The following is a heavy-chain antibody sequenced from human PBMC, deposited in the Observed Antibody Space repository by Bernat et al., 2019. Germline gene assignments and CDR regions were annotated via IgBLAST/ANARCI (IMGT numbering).Heavy chain of an antibody. Sequence: QVQLVESGGGVVQPGRSLRLSCAASGFTFSSYGMHWVRQAPGKGLEWVAVIWDDGSNKYYADSVKGRFTISRDNSKNTLYLQMNSLRAEDTAVYYCARGVAAADLYYYYGMDVWGQGTTVTVSS. CDR3: ARGVAAADLYYYYGMDV. J-gene: IGHJ6*02. D-gene: IGHD6-13*01. V-gene: IGHV3-33*01. CDR2: IWDDGSNK. CDR1: GFTFSSYG.